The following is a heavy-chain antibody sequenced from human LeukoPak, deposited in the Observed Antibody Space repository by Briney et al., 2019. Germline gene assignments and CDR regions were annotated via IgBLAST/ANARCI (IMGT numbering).Heavy chain of an antibody. V-gene: IGHV3-23*01. J-gene: IGHJ4*02. Sequence: GGFLRLSCAASGFTFSSYAMSWVRQAPGKGLEWVSTISGNGLSIYYADSVKGRFTISRDNSKNTLFLQMNSPRAEDTAVYYCAKDLGDYVWRTYRFTGGFDYWGQGTLVTVSS. CDR2: ISGNGLSI. CDR3: AKDLGDYVWRTYRFTGGFDY. D-gene: IGHD3-16*02. CDR1: GFTFSSYA.